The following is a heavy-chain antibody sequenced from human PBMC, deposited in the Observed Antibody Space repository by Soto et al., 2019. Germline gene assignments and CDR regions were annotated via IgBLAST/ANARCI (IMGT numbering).Heavy chain of an antibody. V-gene: IGHV3-33*01. J-gene: IGHJ3*02. D-gene: IGHD1-26*01. CDR1: GFTFSSYG. CDR2: IWYDGSNK. Sequence: PGGSLRPSCAASGFTFSSYGMHWVRRAPGKGLEWVAVIWYDGSNKYYADSVKGRFTISRDNSKNTLYLQMNSLRAEDTAVYYCARDSGSYSADAFDIWGQGTMVTVSS. CDR3: ARDSGSYSADAFDI.